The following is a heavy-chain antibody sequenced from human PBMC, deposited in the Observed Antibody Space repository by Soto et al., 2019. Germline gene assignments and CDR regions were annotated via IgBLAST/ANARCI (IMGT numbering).Heavy chain of an antibody. Sequence: ASVKVSCKASGYTXTSYYMHWVRQAPGQGLEWMGIINPSGGSTSYAQKFQGRVTMTRDTSTSTVYMELSSLRSEDTAVYYCARDLTAMAQAAYSYYGMDVWGQGTTVTVSS. CDR1: GYTXTSYY. D-gene: IGHD5-18*01. V-gene: IGHV1-46*01. J-gene: IGHJ6*02. CDR3: ARDLTAMAQAAYSYYGMDV. CDR2: INPSGGST.